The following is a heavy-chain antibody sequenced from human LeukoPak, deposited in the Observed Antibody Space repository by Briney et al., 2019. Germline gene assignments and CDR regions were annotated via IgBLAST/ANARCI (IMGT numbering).Heavy chain of an antibody. Sequence: SETLSLTCTVSGDSTSNFYWNWIRQSPGKGLEWIGNIHYSGSSVYNPSLKSRGTISIDTSRRQSFLKLNSVTAADTAVYFCALAPNSNWFDFWGPGTLVTVSS. V-gene: IGHV4-59*03. J-gene: IGHJ5*01. D-gene: IGHD2-8*01. CDR1: GDSTSNFY. CDR2: IHYSGSS. CDR3: ALAPNSNWFDF.